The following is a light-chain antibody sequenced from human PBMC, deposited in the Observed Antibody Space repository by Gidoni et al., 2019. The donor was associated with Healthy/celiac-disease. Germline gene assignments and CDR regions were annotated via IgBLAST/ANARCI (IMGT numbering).Light chain of an antibody. Sequence: EIVMTQSPATLSVSPGERATLSCRASQSVSSNLAWYQQKPGQAPRPLIYGAFTRATGIPARFSGSGSGTEFTLTISSLQSEDFAVYSCQQYNNWPPMVTFXPXTKVDIK. CDR3: QQYNNWPPMVT. CDR1: QSVSSN. J-gene: IGKJ3*01. CDR2: GAF. V-gene: IGKV3-15*01.